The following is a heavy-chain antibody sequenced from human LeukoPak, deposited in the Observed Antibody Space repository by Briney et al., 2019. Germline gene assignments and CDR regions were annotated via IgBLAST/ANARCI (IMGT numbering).Heavy chain of an antibody. CDR3: AKDRAIVGVPDAFDI. CDR1: GFTFSSYA. V-gene: IGHV3-23*01. CDR2: ISGSGGST. D-gene: IGHD1-26*01. J-gene: IGHJ3*02. Sequence: PGGSLRLSCAASGFTFSSYAMSWVRQAPGKGLEWVSAISGSGGSTYYADSVKGRFTISRDNSKNTLYLQMNSLRAEDTAVYCCAKDRAIVGVPDAFDIWGQGTMVTVSS.